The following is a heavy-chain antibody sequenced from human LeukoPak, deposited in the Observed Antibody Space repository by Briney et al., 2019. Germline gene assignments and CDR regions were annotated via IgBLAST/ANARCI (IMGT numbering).Heavy chain of an antibody. CDR2: IYHSGTT. CDR1: GDSISNNY. V-gene: IGHV4-59*01. Sequence: SETLSLTCTVSGDSISNNYWSWLRQPPGKGLEWIEYIYHSGTTNYNPSLKSRITISIDTSKNQFSLKLRSVTPADTAVYYCAREGYSSGWHKDWGQGTLITVSS. D-gene: IGHD6-19*01. J-gene: IGHJ4*02. CDR3: AREGYSSGWHKD.